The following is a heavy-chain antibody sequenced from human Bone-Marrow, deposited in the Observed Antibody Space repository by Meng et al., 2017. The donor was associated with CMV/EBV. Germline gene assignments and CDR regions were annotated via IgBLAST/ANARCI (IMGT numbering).Heavy chain of an antibody. D-gene: IGHD2-2*01. CDR2: MNPNSGNT. J-gene: IGHJ6*02. V-gene: IGHV1-8*01. Sequence: ASVKVSCKASGYTFTSYDINWVRQATGQGLEWMGWMNPNSGNTGYAQKFQGRVTMTRNTSISTAYMELSSLRSEDTAVYYCARVIVVVPAALTNPRYYYYGMDVWGQGTTVTVSS. CDR3: ARVIVVVPAALTNPRYYYYGMDV. CDR1: GYTFTSYD.